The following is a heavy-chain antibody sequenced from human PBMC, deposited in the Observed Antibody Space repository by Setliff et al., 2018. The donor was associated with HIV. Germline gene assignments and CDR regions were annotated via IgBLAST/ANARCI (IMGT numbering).Heavy chain of an antibody. CDR3: ASGIVVGIYFQH. CDR1: GYSISTSSW. V-gene: IGHV4-38-2*02. J-gene: IGHJ1*01. D-gene: IGHD3-22*01. CDR2: IYHGGSV. Sequence: SETLSLTCTVSGYSISTSSWWGWVRQSPGRGLQWIGSIYHGGSVYYNPSLQSRVTISVDKSKNQFSLKLSSVTAADTAVYYCASGIVVGIYFQHWGQGTLVTVSS.